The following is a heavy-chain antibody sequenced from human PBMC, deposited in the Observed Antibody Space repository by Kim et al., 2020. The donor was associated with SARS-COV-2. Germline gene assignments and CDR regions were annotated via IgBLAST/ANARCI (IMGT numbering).Heavy chain of an antibody. CDR1: GGSISSSNW. V-gene: IGHV4-4*02. J-gene: IGHJ6*02. CDR3: ARDSLGIVVVPAATSIYGMDV. Sequence: SETLSLTCAVSGGSISSSNWWSWVRQPPGKGLEWIGEIYHSGSTNYNPSLKSRVTISVDKSKNQFSLKLSSVTAADTAVYYCARDSLGIVVVPAATSIYGMDVWGQGTTVTVSS. CDR2: IYHSGST. D-gene: IGHD2-2*03.